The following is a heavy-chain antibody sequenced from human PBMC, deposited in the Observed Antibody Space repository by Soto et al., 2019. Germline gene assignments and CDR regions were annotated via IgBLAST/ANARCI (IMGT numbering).Heavy chain of an antibody. Sequence: EVQLVESGGGLIQPGGSLRLSCAASGFAVSSKYMTWVRQAPGKGLEWVSVIYGGGTTYYADSVKGRLTISRDTSKNTLYIQMTSLRAEDTAVYYCVQTTGWPGFDFWGQGTLVTVSS. V-gene: IGHV3-53*01. CDR3: VQTTGWPGFDF. J-gene: IGHJ4*02. CDR1: GFAVSSKY. D-gene: IGHD6-19*01. CDR2: IYGGGTT.